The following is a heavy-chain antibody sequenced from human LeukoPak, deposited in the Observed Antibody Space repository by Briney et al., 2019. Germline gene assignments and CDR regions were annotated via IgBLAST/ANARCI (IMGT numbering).Heavy chain of an antibody. CDR3: ARGVNSGWGFDY. J-gene: IGHJ4*02. Sequence: GSLRLSCAVYGGSFSGYYWSWIRQAPGKGLEWIGEINHSGSTNYNPSLNSRVTISVDTSKNQFSLKLSSVTAADTAVYYCARGVNSGWGFDYWGQGTLVTVSS. V-gene: IGHV4-34*01. D-gene: IGHD6-19*01. CDR1: GGSFSGYY. CDR2: INHSGST.